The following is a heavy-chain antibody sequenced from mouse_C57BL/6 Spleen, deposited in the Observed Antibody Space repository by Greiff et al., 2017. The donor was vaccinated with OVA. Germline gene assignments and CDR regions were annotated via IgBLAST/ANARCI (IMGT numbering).Heavy chain of an antibody. CDR3: ANHYYGSSYYAMDY. Sequence: QVQLKESGAELAKPGASVKLSCKASGYTFTSYWMHWVKQRPGQGLEWIGYINPSSGYTKYNQKFKDKATLTADKSSSTAYMQLSSLTYEDSAVYYCANHYYGSSYYAMDYWGQGTSVTVSS. CDR2: INPSSGYT. D-gene: IGHD1-1*01. V-gene: IGHV1-7*01. J-gene: IGHJ4*01. CDR1: GYTFTSYW.